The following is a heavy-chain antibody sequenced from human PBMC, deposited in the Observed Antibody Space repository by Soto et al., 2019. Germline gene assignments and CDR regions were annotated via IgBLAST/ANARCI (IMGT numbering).Heavy chain of an antibody. CDR1: GGSIGSSGDY. CDR2: IYYSGST. V-gene: IGHV4-39*01. CDR3: ARIKRGYGDYLFDY. Sequence: PSETLYLTCTVSGGSIGSSGDYWGWISQPPGKGLEWIGSIYYSGSTYYNPSLKSRVTISVDTSKNQFSLKLSSVTAADTAVYYCARIKRGYGDYLFDYWGQGTLVTVSS. J-gene: IGHJ4*02. D-gene: IGHD4-17*01.